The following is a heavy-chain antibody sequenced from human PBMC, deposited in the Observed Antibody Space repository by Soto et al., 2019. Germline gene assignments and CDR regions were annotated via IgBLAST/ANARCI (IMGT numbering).Heavy chain of an antibody. Sequence: EVQLVESGGGLVKPGGSLRLSCAASGFTFSSYSMNWVRQAPGKGLEWVSSISSSSSYIYYADSVKGRFTISRDNAKNSLYLQMNSLRAEDTAVYYCARAKWELQPGNWYFDLWGRGTLVTVSS. CDR2: ISSSSSYI. V-gene: IGHV3-21*01. CDR1: GFTFSSYS. J-gene: IGHJ2*01. CDR3: ARAKWELQPGNWYFDL. D-gene: IGHD1-26*01.